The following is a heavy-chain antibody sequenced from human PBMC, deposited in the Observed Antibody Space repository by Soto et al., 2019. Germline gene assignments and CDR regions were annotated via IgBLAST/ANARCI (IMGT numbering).Heavy chain of an antibody. D-gene: IGHD2-2*01. CDR3: AIVGYCSSTPCWPIGYFEY. V-gene: IGHV4-59*01. Sequence: QVQLQESGPGLVKPSETLSLTCTVSGDSISSFYWTWIRQPPGKGLEWVGYIFSSGSTNYNPSLTRRVTISVDTSENQFSLKLTSVTAADTAVYYCAIVGYCSSTPCWPIGYFEYWGQGTLVTVSS. CDR2: IFSSGST. J-gene: IGHJ4*02. CDR1: GDSISSFY.